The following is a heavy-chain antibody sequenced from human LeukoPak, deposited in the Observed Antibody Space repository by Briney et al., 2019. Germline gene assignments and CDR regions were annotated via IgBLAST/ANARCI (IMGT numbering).Heavy chain of an antibody. Sequence: PSETLSLTCTVSGGSISSGGYYWSWIRQHPGKGLEWIGYIYYSGSTYYNPSLKSRVTISVDTSKNQFSLKLSSVTAADTAVYYCARGEDIVLMVYAPYYGSGPIFDYWDQGTLVTVSS. CDR2: IYYSGST. CDR3: ARGEDIVLMVYAPYYGSGPIFDY. J-gene: IGHJ4*02. V-gene: IGHV4-31*03. D-gene: IGHD2-8*01. CDR1: GGSISSGGYY.